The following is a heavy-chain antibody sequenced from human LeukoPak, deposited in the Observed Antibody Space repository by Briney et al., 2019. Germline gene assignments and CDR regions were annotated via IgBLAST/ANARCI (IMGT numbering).Heavy chain of an antibody. V-gene: IGHV1-8*01. CDR2: MNPNSGNT. CDR1: GYTFTSYD. Sequence: ASVKVSCKASGYTFTSYDINWVRQATGQGLEWMGWMNPNSGNTGYAQKFQGRVTMTRNTSISTAYMELSSLRSEDTAVYYCATYSSSWYRNLYYFDYWGQGTLVTVSS. CDR3: ATYSSSWYRNLYYFDY. J-gene: IGHJ4*02. D-gene: IGHD6-13*01.